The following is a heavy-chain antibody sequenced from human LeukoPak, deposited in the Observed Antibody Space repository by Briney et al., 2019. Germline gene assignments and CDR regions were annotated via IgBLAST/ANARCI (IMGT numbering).Heavy chain of an antibody. CDR2: ISYDGSNK. CDR1: GFTFSSYA. Sequence: PGRSLRLSCAASGFTFSSYAMHWVRQAPGKGLEWVAVISYDGSNKYYADSVKGRFTISRDNSKNTLYLQMNSLRAEDTAVYYCARDPHSGGYYYYYTDVWGKGTTVTVSS. CDR3: ARDPHSGGYYYYYTDV. J-gene: IGHJ6*03. D-gene: IGHD6-25*01. V-gene: IGHV3-30-3*01.